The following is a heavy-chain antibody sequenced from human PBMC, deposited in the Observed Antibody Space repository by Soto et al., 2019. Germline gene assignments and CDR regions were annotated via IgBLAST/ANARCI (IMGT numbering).Heavy chain of an antibody. CDR1: GYTFSGYW. V-gene: IGHV5-51*01. Sequence: PGESLKLSCKGSGYTFSGYWIGWVRQMSGKGLEWMGIIYPGDSDARYSPSFQGQVTISADESITTAYLQWDSLKASDTAIYYCVVQQKLPWVNAWGQGTLVTVSS. J-gene: IGHJ5*02. CDR3: VVQQKLPWVNA. CDR2: IYPGDSDA. D-gene: IGHD1-1*01.